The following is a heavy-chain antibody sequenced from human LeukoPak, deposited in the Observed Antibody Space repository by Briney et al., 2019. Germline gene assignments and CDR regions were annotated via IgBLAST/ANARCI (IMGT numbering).Heavy chain of an antibody. J-gene: IGHJ6*02. CDR1: GGTFSSYA. V-gene: IGHV1-69*04. D-gene: IGHD3-10*01. CDR3: ARDEGIVETARRYYYYYGMDV. CDR2: IIPILGIA. Sequence: SVKVSCKASGGTFSSYAISWVRQAPGQGLEWMGRIIPILGIANYAQKFQGRVTITADKSTSTAYMELSSLRSEDTAVYYCARDEGIVETARRYYYYYGMDVWGQGTTVTVSS.